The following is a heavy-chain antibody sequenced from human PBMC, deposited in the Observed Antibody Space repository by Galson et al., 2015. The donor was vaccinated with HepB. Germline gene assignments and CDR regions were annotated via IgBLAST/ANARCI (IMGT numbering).Heavy chain of an antibody. CDR3: ARDVDHRFDH. Sequence: SVKVSCKASGYIFTSKGISWVRQAPGQGLEWMGWISTNSGDTNYAQKFQDRVTMTTDTSTSTAYMELRSLRSDDTAGYYCARDVDHRFDHWGQGTLVTVSS. V-gene: IGHV1-18*01. CDR1: GYIFTSKG. J-gene: IGHJ4*02. CDR2: ISTNSGDT.